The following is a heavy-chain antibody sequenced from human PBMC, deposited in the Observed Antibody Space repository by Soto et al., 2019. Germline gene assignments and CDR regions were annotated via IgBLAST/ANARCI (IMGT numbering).Heavy chain of an antibody. J-gene: IGHJ3*02. Sequence: QVQLVQSGAEVKKPGSSVKVSCKASGGTFSSYTISWVRQAPGQGLEWMGRIIPILGIANYAQKFQCRVTMTADKSTSTAYMALSSLGSEDTAVYYCARASADIVVVVAANDAFDIWGQGTMVTVSS. D-gene: IGHD2-15*01. CDR2: IIPILGIA. CDR3: ARASADIVVVVAANDAFDI. CDR1: GGTFSSYT. V-gene: IGHV1-69*02.